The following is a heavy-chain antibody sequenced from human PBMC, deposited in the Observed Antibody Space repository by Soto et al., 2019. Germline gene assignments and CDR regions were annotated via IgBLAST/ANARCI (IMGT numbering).Heavy chain of an antibody. D-gene: IGHD3-10*01. CDR2: ITDTGGDS. CDR1: GFTFGSRA. Sequence: LRLSCVASGFTFGSRAISWVRQAPGEGLEWVSTITDTGGDSKSADSVRGRFAISRDNSRNTLYLQMSSLRAEDSAVYYCASGSKDSYPGSRIFDFWGRGTLVTVSS. V-gene: IGHV3-23*01. J-gene: IGHJ4*01. CDR3: ASGSKDSYPGSRIFDF.